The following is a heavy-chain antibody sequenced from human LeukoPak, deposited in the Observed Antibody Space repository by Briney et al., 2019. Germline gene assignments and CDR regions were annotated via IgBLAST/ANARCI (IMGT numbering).Heavy chain of an antibody. CDR1: GGSISNSNYC. CDR2: IYYSGST. V-gene: IGHV4-61*05. J-gene: IGHJ3*02. CDR3: ARAPPNWEDAFDI. D-gene: IGHD7-27*01. Sequence: PSETLSLTCTVSGGSISNSNYCWGWIRQPPGKGLEWIGYIYYSGSTKFNPSLKSRVTISVDTSINQFSLKLSSVTAADTAIYFCARAPPNWEDAFDIWGQGTMVTVSS.